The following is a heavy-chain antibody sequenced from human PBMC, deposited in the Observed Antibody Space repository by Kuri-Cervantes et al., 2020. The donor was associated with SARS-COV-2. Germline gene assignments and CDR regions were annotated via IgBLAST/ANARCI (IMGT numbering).Heavy chain of an antibody. D-gene: IGHD3-10*01. CDR3: ARGKTMVRGENYYYMDV. V-gene: IGHV6-1*01. J-gene: IGHJ6*03. CDR2: TYLRCKWYN. CDR1: RHALASNSAA. Sequence: SESLSLAWPMARHALASNSAAWNWIRQSPSRGLEWLGRTYLRCKWYNDSAVSAKSRITINPATSKTQFSLQVNSVTPEDTAVYYCARGKTMVRGENYYYMDVWGKGTTVTVSS.